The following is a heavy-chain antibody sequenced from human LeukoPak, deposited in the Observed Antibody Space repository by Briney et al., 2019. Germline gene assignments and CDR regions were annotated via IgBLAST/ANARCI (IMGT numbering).Heavy chain of an antibody. V-gene: IGHV4-59*01. CDR1: GVSISTYY. J-gene: IGHJ4*02. CDR2: VYYSGYT. CDR3: ARVGNLNFDY. Sequence: RPSETLSLTCTVSGVSISTYYWSWIRQPPGKGPEWIGYVYYSGYTNYNPSLKSRVTISIDTSKNQFSLKLSSVTAADTAVYYCARVGNLNFDYWGQGALVTVSS.